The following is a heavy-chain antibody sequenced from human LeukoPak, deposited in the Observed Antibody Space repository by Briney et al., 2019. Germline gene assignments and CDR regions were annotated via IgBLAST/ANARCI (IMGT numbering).Heavy chain of an antibody. D-gene: IGHD5-18*01. V-gene: IGHV1-69*05. CDR3: ARLTIEGYSYVDY. Sequence: ASVKVSCKASGGTFSSYAISWVRQAPGQGLEWMGGIIPIFGTANYVQKFQGRVTITTDESTSTAYMELSSLRSEDTAVYYCARLTIEGYSYVDYWGQGTLVTVSS. CDR2: IIPIFGTA. CDR1: GGTFSSYA. J-gene: IGHJ4*02.